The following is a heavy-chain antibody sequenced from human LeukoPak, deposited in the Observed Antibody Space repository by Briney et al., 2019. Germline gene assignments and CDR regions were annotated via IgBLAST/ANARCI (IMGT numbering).Heavy chain of an antibody. CDR1: GYTFTGYY. Sequence: GASVKVSCKASGYTFTGYYMHWVRQAPGQGLEWMGWINPNSGGTNYAQKFQGRVTMTRDTSISTAYMELSRLRSDDTAVYYCARDLRRYYYDSSGYYTTGKGPWGQGTLVTVSS. J-gene: IGHJ5*02. V-gene: IGHV1-2*02. CDR3: ARDLRRYYYDSSGYYTTGKGP. D-gene: IGHD3-22*01. CDR2: INPNSGGT.